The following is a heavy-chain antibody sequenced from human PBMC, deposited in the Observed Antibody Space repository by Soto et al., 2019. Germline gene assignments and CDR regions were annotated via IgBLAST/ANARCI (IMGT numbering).Heavy chain of an antibody. CDR1: GFSFSHYG. D-gene: IGHD3-22*01. CDR3: AKERDNTGYPLGY. J-gene: IGHJ4*02. V-gene: IGHV3-30*18. CDR2: ITYDGNNR. Sequence: QVQLVESGGGVVQPGRSLRLSCAASGFSFSHYGMHWVRQAPGRGLEWVAVITYDGNNRYYLDSVKGRFTISRDNPKNTLFLQMNSLRGEDTAVYYWAKERDNTGYPLGYWGQGTLVTVSS.